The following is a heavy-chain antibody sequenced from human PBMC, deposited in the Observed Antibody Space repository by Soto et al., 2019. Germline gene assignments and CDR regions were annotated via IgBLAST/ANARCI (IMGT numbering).Heavy chain of an antibody. CDR1: GGTFNNYA. CDR3: ARWGGLSCSGAVCFKKPFDY. CDR2: IIPISGTT. J-gene: IGHJ4*02. Sequence: QVQLVQSGAEVKRPESSMKVSCKPSGGTFNNYAINWVRQAPGQGLEWMGAIIPISGTTKYAQKFQGRVTITADKSTSTVYIDLISLRSEDTAVYYCARWGGLSCSGAVCFKKPFDYWGQGTLVTVSS. V-gene: IGHV1-69*06. D-gene: IGHD2-8*02.